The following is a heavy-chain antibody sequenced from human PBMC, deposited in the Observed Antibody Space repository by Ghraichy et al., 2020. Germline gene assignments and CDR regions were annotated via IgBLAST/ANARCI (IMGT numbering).Heavy chain of an antibody. CDR2: ICDRGST. V-gene: IGHV4-59*01. J-gene: IGHJ6*01. Sequence: ETLSLTCTVSGVSMSSYCWNWIRQSPGKGLEWIGYICDRGSTNYNPSLKSRVTISEDTSKDQFSLNLSSVTAADTAVYFCAGDKIDRAGSNGMDVWGQGTRVTVSS. D-gene: IGHD3-22*01. CDR1: GVSMSSYC. CDR3: AGDKIDRAGSNGMDV.